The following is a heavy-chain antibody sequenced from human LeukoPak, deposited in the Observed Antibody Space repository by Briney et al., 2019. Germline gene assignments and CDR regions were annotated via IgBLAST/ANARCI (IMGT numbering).Heavy chain of an antibody. CDR2: INPNSGGT. CDR3: ARDFGELPEGYFDY. J-gene: IGHJ4*02. CDR1: GYSFIDYY. Sequence: ASVKVSCKTSGYSFIDYYIHWVRQAPGQGLEWMGWINPNSGGTNYAQKFQGRVTMTRDTSISTAYMELSRLRSDDTAVYYCARDFGELPEGYFDYWGQGTLVTVSS. V-gene: IGHV1-2*02. D-gene: IGHD3-10*01.